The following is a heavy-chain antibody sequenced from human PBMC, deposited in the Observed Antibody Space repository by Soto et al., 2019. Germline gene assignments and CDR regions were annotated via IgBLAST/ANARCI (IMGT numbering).Heavy chain of an antibody. D-gene: IGHD6-13*01. CDR1: GFTFNNYA. V-gene: IGHV3-23*01. CDR3: AKAGGAAGTVDYFDY. Sequence: GGSLRLSCAASGFTFNNYAINWVRQSPGKGLEWVSVISGSAGSTCYADSVKGRFTITRDNSKNTLYLQMSSLRAEDTAVYYCAKAGGAAGTVDYFDYWGQGTLVTVSS. J-gene: IGHJ4*02. CDR2: ISGSAGST.